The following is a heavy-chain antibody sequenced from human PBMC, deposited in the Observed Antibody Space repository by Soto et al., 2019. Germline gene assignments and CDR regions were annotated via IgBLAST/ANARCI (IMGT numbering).Heavy chain of an antibody. D-gene: IGHD2-15*01. CDR2: VNPSSDAT. CDR1: GYSFIVYF. CDR3: VRRLRWRDLDY. J-gene: IGHJ4*02. V-gene: IGHV1-2*02. Sequence: ASVKVSCKGSGYSFIVYFLQLVGQAPGQGLEWMGCVNPSSDATDYSQKFRGRVTMARDTSIGTASMELSRLRSDDNAVYYCVRRLRWRDLDYWGQGTPVTVFS.